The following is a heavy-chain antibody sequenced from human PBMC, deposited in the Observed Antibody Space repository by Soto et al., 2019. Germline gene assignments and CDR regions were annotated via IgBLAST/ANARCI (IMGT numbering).Heavy chain of an antibody. CDR1: GYTFTNYG. Sequence: QVQVVQSGDEVKKPGASVKVSCKASGYTFTNYGFSWVRQAPGQGLEWMGWISGYNGNTKYAEKFQGRVTMTTDTPPSTAHMELRSLRSDDTAVYYCAREGQAPYYYYGMDVWGQGTAVTVSS. J-gene: IGHJ6*02. V-gene: IGHV1-18*01. CDR3: AREGQAPYYYYGMDV. CDR2: ISGYNGNT.